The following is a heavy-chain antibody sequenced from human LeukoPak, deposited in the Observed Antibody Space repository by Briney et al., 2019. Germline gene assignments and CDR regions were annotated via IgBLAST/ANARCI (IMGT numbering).Heavy chain of an antibody. CDR2: ISSSSGTI. Sequence: GGSLRLSCAASGFTFSSYSMNWVRQAPGKGLEWVSYISSSSGTIYYADSVKGRFTISRDNAKNSLYLQLNSLRAEDTAVYYCARDWSYDSSGYYAFDIWGQGTMVTVSS. CDR1: GFTFSSYS. D-gene: IGHD3-22*01. V-gene: IGHV3-48*01. J-gene: IGHJ3*02. CDR3: ARDWSYDSSGYYAFDI.